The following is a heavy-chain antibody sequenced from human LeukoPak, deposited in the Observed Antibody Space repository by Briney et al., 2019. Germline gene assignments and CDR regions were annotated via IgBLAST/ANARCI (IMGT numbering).Heavy chain of an antibody. CDR1: GYTFTSYY. J-gene: IGHJ6*03. D-gene: IGHD2-2*01. Sequence: GASVKVSCKASGYTFTSYYMHWVRQAPGQGLEWMGIIYPSGGSTSYAQKFQGRVTMTRDTSTSTVYMELSSLRSEDTAVYYCASSNCSRTSCYFKYYYYYYMDVWGKGTTGTVSS. CDR2: IYPSGGST. V-gene: IGHV1-46*01. CDR3: ASSNCSRTSCYFKYYYYYYMDV.